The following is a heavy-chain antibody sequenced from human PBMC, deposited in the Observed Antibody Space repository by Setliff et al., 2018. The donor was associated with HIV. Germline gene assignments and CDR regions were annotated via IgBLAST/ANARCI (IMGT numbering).Heavy chain of an antibody. CDR3: ARGAPPGNPGHLDY. CDR2: IIPTYDPP. D-gene: IGHD6-13*01. CDR1: GGTFSNSG. Sequence: SVKVSCKASGGTFSNSGISWVRQAPGQGLEWMGEIIPTYDPPVYAQKFQGRVTITADESTTTVYMELSSLTSDDTAVYYCARGAPPGNPGHLDYWGQGTQVTVSS. V-gene: IGHV1-69*13. J-gene: IGHJ4*02.